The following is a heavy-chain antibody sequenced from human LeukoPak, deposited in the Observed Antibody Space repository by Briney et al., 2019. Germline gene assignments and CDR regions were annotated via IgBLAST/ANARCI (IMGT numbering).Heavy chain of an antibody. CDR3: ARQDGDYYDSSGLSY. CDR2: IYPGDSDT. V-gene: IGHV5-51*01. CDR1: GYSFTSYW. J-gene: IGHJ4*02. D-gene: IGHD3-22*01. Sequence: GESLKISCKGSGYSFTSYWIGWVRQMPGKGLEWMGIIYPGDSDTRYSPSFQGRVTISADKSISTAYLQWSSLKASDTAMYYCARQDGDYYDSSGLSYWGQGTLVTVSS.